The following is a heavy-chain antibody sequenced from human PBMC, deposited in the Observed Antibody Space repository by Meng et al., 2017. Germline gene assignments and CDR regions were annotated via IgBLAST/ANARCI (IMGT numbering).Heavy chain of an antibody. Sequence: GQLVGSGGGLVQPGGSLRLSWAASGFTFSGYWMHWVRQAPGKGLVWVSRINSDGSSTSYADSVKGRFTISRDNAKNTLYLQMNSLRAEDTAVYYCAKDYMVRGVMGYWGQGTLVTVSS. CDR1: GFTFSGYW. V-gene: IGHV3-74*01. J-gene: IGHJ4*02. D-gene: IGHD3-10*01. CDR2: INSDGSST. CDR3: AKDYMVRGVMGY.